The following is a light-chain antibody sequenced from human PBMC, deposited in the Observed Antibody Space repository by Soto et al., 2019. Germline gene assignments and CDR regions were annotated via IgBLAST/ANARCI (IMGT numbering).Light chain of an antibody. CDR2: GAS. J-gene: IGKJ2*01. CDR3: QQYNNWPVT. V-gene: IGKV3-15*01. Sequence: EIVMTQSPATLSVSPGERATLSCRASQSVSSNLAWYQQKPGQAPRLLIYGASTRATGIPARFSGSGSGTEFTLTISSLQSEDFAVSYCQQYNNWPVTFGRGTKLEIK. CDR1: QSVSSN.